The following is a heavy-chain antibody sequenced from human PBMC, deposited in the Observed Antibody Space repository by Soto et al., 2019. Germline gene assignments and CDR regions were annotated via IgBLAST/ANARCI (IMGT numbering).Heavy chain of an antibody. J-gene: IGHJ4*02. Sequence: SETLSLTCTVSGDSITTYYWSWIRQPPGKGLEWIGYIYYSGTTNYNPSLKSRVTISVDTSKNQFSLKLSSVTAADTAVYYCARDHRGSSVWGQGTLVT. CDR3: ARDHRGSSV. CDR2: IYYSGTT. V-gene: IGHV4-59*01. D-gene: IGHD3-10*01. CDR1: GDSITTYY.